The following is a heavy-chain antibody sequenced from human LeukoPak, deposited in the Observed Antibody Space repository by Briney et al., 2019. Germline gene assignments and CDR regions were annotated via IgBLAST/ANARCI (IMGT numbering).Heavy chain of an antibody. Sequence: PSETLSLTCTISGGFISSYYCSWIRPPQGKGLEWVGYIYYSESTNYYPAHKSRVTISVDTSKNQFSLKLSSVTASDTAVYYCAGVALTYYYDSKGWFDPGGQGTLVTASS. CDR3: AGVALTYYYDSKGWFDP. J-gene: IGHJ5*02. D-gene: IGHD3-22*01. CDR2: IYYSEST. CDR1: GGFISSYY. V-gene: IGHV4-59*01.